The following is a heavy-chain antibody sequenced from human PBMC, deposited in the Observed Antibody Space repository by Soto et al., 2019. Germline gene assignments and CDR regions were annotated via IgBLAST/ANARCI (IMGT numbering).Heavy chain of an antibody. Sequence: PGESLKISCQGSGCSFANYWISWVRQMPGKGLEWMGRFNPSDSYTDYNPSFQGHVTISADKSISTAYVQWSSLKASDTAMYFCARHPYIGGLDVWDQGTAVTVSS. V-gene: IGHV5-10-1*01. CDR2: FNPSDSYT. J-gene: IGHJ6*02. CDR3: ARHPYIGGLDV. CDR1: GCSFANYW. D-gene: IGHD2-15*01.